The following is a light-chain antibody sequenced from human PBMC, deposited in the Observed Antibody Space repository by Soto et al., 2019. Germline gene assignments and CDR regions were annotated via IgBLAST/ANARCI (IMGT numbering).Light chain of an antibody. CDR2: EGS. CDR3: CSYAGSYV. V-gene: IGLV2-23*01. J-gene: IGLJ1*01. Sequence: QSVLTQPASGSGSPGQSLTISCTGTSSDVGSYNLVSWYQQHPGKAPKLMIYEGSKRPSGVSNRFSGSKSGNTASLTISGLQAEDEADYYCCSYAGSYVFGTGTKVTVL. CDR1: SSDVGSYNL.